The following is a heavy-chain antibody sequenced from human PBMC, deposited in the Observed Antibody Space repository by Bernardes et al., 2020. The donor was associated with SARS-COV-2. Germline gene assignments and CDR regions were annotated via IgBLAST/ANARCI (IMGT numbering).Heavy chain of an antibody. CDR3: ASPLTNRDGFHS. V-gene: IGHV4-39*02. J-gene: IGHJ5*01. CDR2: VYYNGNT. Sequence: SETLSLTCDVSGGSVNSGSYFWVWIRQAPGRGLEWIATVYYNGNTYYSPSLKCRASMSVDSSKNRFSLKLSSVTAADAAVYYCASPLTNRDGFHSWGQGTLVTVSS. D-gene: IGHD3-3*01. CDR1: GGSVNSGSYF.